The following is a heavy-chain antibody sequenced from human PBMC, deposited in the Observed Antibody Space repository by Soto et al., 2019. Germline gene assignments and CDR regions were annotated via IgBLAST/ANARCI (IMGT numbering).Heavy chain of an antibody. D-gene: IGHD5-12*01. CDR2: ISSSSSTI. Sequence: GGSLRLSCAASGFTFSSYSMNWVRQAPGKGLEWVSYISSSSSTIYYADSVKGRFTISRDNAKNSLYLQMNSLRDVDTAVYYCAREGYPFDYWGQGTLVTVSS. J-gene: IGHJ4*02. CDR1: GFTFSSYS. CDR3: AREGYPFDY. V-gene: IGHV3-48*02.